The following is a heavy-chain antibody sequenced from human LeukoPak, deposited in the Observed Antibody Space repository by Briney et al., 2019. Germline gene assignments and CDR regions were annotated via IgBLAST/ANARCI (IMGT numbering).Heavy chain of an antibody. D-gene: IGHD3-9*01. Sequence: GSLRLSCAASGFTFSSYAMSWVRQAPGKGLEWVSAISGSGGSTYYADSVKGRFTIPRDNSKNTLYLQMNSLRAEDTAVYYCAKGYDILTGYYTAFDIWGQGTMVTVSS. CDR2: ISGSGGST. V-gene: IGHV3-23*01. CDR1: GFTFSSYA. J-gene: IGHJ3*02. CDR3: AKGYDILTGYYTAFDI.